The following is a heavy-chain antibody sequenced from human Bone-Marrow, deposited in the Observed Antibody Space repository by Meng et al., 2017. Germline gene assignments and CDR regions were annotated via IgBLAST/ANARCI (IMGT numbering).Heavy chain of an antibody. Sequence: GESLKISCAASGFTFSSYEMDWVRQAPGKGLEWIANIKSGGNTKFYADSVKGRFTISRDNAKNSLYLQMNSLRAEDTAVYYCAREPDYYGSGLDYWGQGTLVTVSS. CDR1: GFTFSSYE. D-gene: IGHD3-10*01. J-gene: IGHJ4*02. CDR3: AREPDYYGSGLDY. V-gene: IGHV3-48*03. CDR2: IKSGGNTK.